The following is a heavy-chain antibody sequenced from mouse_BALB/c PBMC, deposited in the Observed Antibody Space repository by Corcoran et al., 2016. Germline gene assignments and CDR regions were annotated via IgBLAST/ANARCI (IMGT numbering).Heavy chain of an antibody. CDR3: ARGNYYGGFAY. Sequence: DVQLQESGPGLVNPSQSLSLTCSVTGYSITSGYYWNWIRQFPGNKLEWMGYISYDGSNNYNPSLKNRISITRDTSKNQFFLKLNSVTTEDTATYYCARGNYYGGFAYWGQGTLVTVSA. CDR2: ISYDGSN. V-gene: IGHV3-6*02. J-gene: IGHJ3*01. D-gene: IGHD1-1*01. CDR1: GYSITSGYY.